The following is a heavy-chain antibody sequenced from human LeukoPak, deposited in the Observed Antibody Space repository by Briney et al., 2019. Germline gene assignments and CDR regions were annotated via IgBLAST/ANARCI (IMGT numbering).Heavy chain of an antibody. CDR1: GFRFGSYW. CDR2: IKHDGSET. CDR3: VRDYPDYSSAWEAFDL. Sequence: PGGSLRLSCEGSGFRFGSYWMNWVRQAPGKGLEWVANIKHDGSETYYVDSVKGRFTISRDNAKNSLYLQMNSLRAEDTAVYYCVRDYPDYSSAWEAFDLWGQGTLVTVSS. D-gene: IGHD6-19*01. V-gene: IGHV3-7*01. J-gene: IGHJ5*02.